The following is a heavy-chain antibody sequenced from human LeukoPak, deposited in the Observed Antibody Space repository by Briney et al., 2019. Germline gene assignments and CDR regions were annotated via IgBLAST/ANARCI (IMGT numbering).Heavy chain of an antibody. Sequence: GGSLSLSCVASGFTFSNYSMNWVRQPPGKGREWVSSISSSSSYIYYADSVKGRFTISRDNAKNSLYLQMNSLRAEDTPVYYCARVESSSSPNWGQGTLVTVSS. V-gene: IGHV3-21*01. CDR3: ARVESSSSPN. D-gene: IGHD6-13*01. CDR1: GFTFSNYS. J-gene: IGHJ4*02. CDR2: ISSSSSYI.